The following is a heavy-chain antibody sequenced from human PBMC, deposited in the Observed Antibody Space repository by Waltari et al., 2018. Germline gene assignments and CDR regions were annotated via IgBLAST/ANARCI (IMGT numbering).Heavy chain of an antibody. CDR1: GFTFDDYT. CDR2: ISWDGGST. V-gene: IGHV3-43*01. J-gene: IGHJ4*02. CDR3: AKGRSEVAAAGTSLLDY. D-gene: IGHD6-13*01. Sequence: EVQLVESGGVVVQPGGSLRLSCAASGFTFDDYTMHWVRQAPGTGLEWFSLISWDGGSTYYADSVKGRFTISRDNSKNSLYLQMNSLRTEDTALYYCAKGRSEVAAAGTSLLDYWGQGTLVTVSS.